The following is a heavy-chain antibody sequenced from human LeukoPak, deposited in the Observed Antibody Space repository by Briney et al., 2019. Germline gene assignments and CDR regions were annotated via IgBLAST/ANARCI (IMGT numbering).Heavy chain of an antibody. Sequence: GRSLRLSCAASGITFTGHGLSWVRQAPGKGLEWVSSISVSGGVTLYADSVKGRFVISRDNSRSRVYLEMNRLRAEDTAVYYCAKGFDFWRGLYYFDHWGQGTLVTVSS. CDR3: AKGFDFWRGLYYFDH. J-gene: IGHJ4*02. V-gene: IGHV3-23*01. CDR2: ISVSGGVT. D-gene: IGHD3-3*01. CDR1: GITFTGHG.